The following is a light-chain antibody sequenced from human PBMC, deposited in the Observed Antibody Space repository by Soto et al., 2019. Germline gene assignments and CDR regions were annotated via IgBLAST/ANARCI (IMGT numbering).Light chain of an antibody. CDR3: QQYHSAPFT. Sequence: EIVMTQSPATLSVSPGERVTLSCRASQSVFSSLAWYQQNPGQAPRLLIYGAATRATGIPARFSGSGSGTEFTLTISSLQSEDFAVYYCQQYHSAPFTFGPGTKVDIK. J-gene: IGKJ3*01. CDR1: QSVFSS. CDR2: GAA. V-gene: IGKV3-15*01.